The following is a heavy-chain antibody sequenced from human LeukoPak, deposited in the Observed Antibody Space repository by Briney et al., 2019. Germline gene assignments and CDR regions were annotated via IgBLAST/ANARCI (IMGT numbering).Heavy chain of an antibody. D-gene: IGHD3-16*02. V-gene: IGHV4-59*01. CDR3: ARGDYVWGSYRYPGSFDY. J-gene: IGHJ4*02. CDR1: GGSISSYY. Sequence: SETLSLTCTVSGGSISSYYWSWIRQPPGKGLEWIGYIYYSGSTSYNPSLKSRVTISVDTSKNQFSLKLSSVTAADTAVYYCARGDYVWGSYRYPGSFDYWGQGTLVTVSS. CDR2: IYYSGST.